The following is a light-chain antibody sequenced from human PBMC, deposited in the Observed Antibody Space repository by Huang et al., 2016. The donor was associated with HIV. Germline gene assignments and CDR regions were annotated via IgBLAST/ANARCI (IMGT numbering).Light chain of an antibody. CDR2: GAS. CDR3: QHYGTLFT. Sequence: EIILTQSPATLSLSPGERATLSCRASQSVSASNLAWYQQKLGQAPRLLIYGASTRSTGIADRCRASGSGTDFTLTISRLEPEDFAVYYCQHYGTLFTFGQGTEVEIK. V-gene: IGKV3-20*01. CDR1: QSVSASN. J-gene: IGKJ2*01.